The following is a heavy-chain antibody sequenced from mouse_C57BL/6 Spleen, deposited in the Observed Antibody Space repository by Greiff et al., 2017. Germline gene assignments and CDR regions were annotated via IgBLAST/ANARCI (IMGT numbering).Heavy chain of an antibody. V-gene: IGHV1-39*01. CDR2: INPNYGTT. Sequence: EVQLQQSGPELVKPGASVKISCKASGYSFTDYNMNWVKQSNGKSLEWIGVINPNYGTTSYNQKFKGKATLTVDQSSSTAYMQLNSLTSEDSAVYYSADNYYGSSYPYWYFDVWGTETTVTVSS. J-gene: IGHJ1*03. CDR1: GYSFTDYN. CDR3: ADNYYGSSYPYWYFDV. D-gene: IGHD1-1*01.